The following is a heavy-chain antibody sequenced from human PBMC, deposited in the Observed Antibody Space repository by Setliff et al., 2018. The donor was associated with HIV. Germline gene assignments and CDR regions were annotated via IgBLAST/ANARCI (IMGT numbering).Heavy chain of an antibody. V-gene: IGHV3-9*01. J-gene: IGHJ4*02. D-gene: IGHD3-16*01. CDR2: ISWKSGKI. CDR1: GFTFDDYA. CDR3: AKDSRGGFYYFDY. Sequence: GGSLRLSCAASGFTFDDYAMHWVRQAPGKGLEWVSGISWKSGKIGYADSVKGRFTISRDNAKNSLYLQMNSLRPEDTAFYYCAKDSRGGFYYFDYWGQGTLVTVSS.